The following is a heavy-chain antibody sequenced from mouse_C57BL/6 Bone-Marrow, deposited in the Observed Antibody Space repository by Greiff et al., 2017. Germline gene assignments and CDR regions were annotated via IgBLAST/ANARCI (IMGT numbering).Heavy chain of an antibody. J-gene: IGHJ4*01. CDR2: ISSGGSYT. V-gene: IGHV5-6*01. D-gene: IGHD1-1*01. Sequence: EVQLQESGGDLVKPGGSLKLSCAASGFTFSSYGMSWVRQTPDKRLEWVATISSGGSYTHYPDSVKGRFTISRDNAKNAVYLQMSSLKSGDTAMYYCASPVYCYGRSLRDAMDYWGQGTSVTVSS. CDR3: ASPVYCYGRSLRDAMDY. CDR1: GFTFSSYG.